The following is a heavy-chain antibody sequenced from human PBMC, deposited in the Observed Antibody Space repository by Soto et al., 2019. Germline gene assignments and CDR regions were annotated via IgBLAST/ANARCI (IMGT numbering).Heavy chain of an antibody. CDR2: IVVGSGNN. D-gene: IGHD6-13*01. CDR3: AAAWYSSSWRIYYYGMDV. V-gene: IGHV1-58*01. CDR1: GFTFTSSA. J-gene: IGHJ6*02. Sequence: ASVKVSCKASGFTFTSSAVQWVRQARGQRLEWIGWIVVGSGNNNYEQKFQERGTITRDMSTSKAYMELSSLRSEDTAVYYCAAAWYSSSWRIYYYGMDVWGQGTTVTVSS.